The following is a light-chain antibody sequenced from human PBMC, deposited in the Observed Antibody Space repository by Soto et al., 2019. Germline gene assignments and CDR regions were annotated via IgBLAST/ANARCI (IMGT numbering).Light chain of an antibody. CDR3: SLYTSSSTWV. J-gene: IGLJ3*02. V-gene: IGLV2-18*01. CDR1: STDVGGSSY. CDR2: EVS. Sequence: QSALTQPRSVSGSPGQSVTISCTGTSTDVGGSSYVSWYQQHPGKAPKLMIYEVSNRPSGVPDRFSGSKSGNTASLTISGLQAEDEADYYCSLYTSSSTWVFGGGTKLTVL.